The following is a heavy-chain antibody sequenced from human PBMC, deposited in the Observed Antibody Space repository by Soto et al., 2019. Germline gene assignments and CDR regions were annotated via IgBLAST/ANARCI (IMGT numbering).Heavy chain of an antibody. D-gene: IGHD6-19*01. CDR3: ARDRSSSGWEADY. CDR1: GFTFSSYA. J-gene: IGHJ4*02. CDR2: ISYDGSNK. V-gene: IGHV3-30-3*01. Sequence: QVQLVESGGGVVQPGRSLRLSCAASGFTFSSYAMHWVRQAPGKGLEWVAVISYDGSNKYYADSVKGRFTISRDNSKNPLYLQMNSLRAEDTAVYYCARDRSSSGWEADYWGQGTLVTVSS.